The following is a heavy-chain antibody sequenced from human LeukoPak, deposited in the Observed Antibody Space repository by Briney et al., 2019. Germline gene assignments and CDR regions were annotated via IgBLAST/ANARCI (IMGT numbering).Heavy chain of an antibody. D-gene: IGHD3-22*01. J-gene: IGHJ6*03. CDR3: ARGRQDVTMIVVVMTAVSYYLDV. CDR2: MNPSGST. Sequence: SETLSLTCAVYGGSFSGYYWTWIRQTPEKGLEGSGEMNPSGSTNYNPSLKSRVTISVDTSKNQFSLELSSVTAADTAVYYCARGRQDVTMIVVVMTAVSYYLDVWGKGTTVTVS. CDR1: GGSFSGYY. V-gene: IGHV4-34*01.